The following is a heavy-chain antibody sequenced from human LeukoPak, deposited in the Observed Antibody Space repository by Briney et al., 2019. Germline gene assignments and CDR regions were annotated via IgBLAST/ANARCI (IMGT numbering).Heavy chain of an antibody. J-gene: IGHJ5*02. D-gene: IGHD1-26*01. Sequence: ASVKVSCKASGYTFTGYYMHWVRQAPGQGLEWMGWINPNSGGTNYAQKFQGRVTMTRDTSISTAYMELSRLRSDDTAVYYCARGIWVAGATTGWFVPWGQGTLVTVSS. V-gene: IGHV1-2*02. CDR3: ARGIWVAGATTGWFVP. CDR1: GYTFTGYY. CDR2: INPNSGGT.